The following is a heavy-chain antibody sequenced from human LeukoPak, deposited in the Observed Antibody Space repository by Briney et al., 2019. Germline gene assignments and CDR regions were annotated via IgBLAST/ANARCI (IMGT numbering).Heavy chain of an antibody. Sequence: WGSLRLSCAASGFTFSGSAMHWVRQASGEGLEWVGRIRSKANSYATAYAASCKGRFTVSRDDSKNTAYLQMNSLTTEDTAVYYCTRKTIAAAGTLVDYWGKGTLVTASS. D-gene: IGHD6-13*01. J-gene: IGHJ4*02. CDR1: GFTFSGSA. CDR3: TRKTIAAAGTLVDY. V-gene: IGHV3-73*01. CDR2: IRSKANSYAT.